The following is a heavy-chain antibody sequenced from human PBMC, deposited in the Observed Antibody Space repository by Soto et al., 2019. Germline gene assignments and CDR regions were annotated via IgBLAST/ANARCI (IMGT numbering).Heavy chain of an antibody. J-gene: IGHJ4*02. CDR2: IFSNDEK. CDR3: ARTRYVEMAPTYYFDY. D-gene: IGHD5-12*01. Sequence: QVTLKESGPVLVKPTETLTLTCTVSGFSLSNARMGVSWIRQPPGKALEWLAHIFSNDEKSYSTSLKSRLTISKDTSTSQVARTMTTMDPVDTATYYCARTRYVEMAPTYYFDYWGQGTLVTVSS. V-gene: IGHV2-26*01. CDR1: GFSLSNARMG.